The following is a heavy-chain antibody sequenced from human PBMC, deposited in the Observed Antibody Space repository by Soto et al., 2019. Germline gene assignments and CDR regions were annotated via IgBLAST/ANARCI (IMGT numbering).Heavy chain of an antibody. Sequence: SETLSLTCTVSGGSISSYYWSWTRQPPGKGLEWIGYIYYSGSTKYNPSLKSRVTISVDTSKNQFSLKLSSVTAADTAVYYCARVAHRYYFDYWGQGXQVTVSS. J-gene: IGHJ4*02. CDR2: IYYSGST. CDR1: GGSISSYY. V-gene: IGHV4-59*13. CDR3: ARVAHRYYFDY.